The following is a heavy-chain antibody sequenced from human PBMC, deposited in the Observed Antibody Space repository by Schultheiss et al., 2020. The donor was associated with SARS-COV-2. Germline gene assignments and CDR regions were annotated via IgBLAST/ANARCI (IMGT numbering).Heavy chain of an antibody. Sequence: GGSLRLSCAASGFTVSSNYMSWVRQAPGKGLEWVSVMYRGGTTFYADSVKDRFTVSRDNSTNTVYLQMNRLSAEDTAVYYCARDNWCSGGSCSNYYGVDVWGQGTTVQYYGMDVWGQGTTVTVSS. CDR2: MYRGGTT. D-gene: IGHD2-15*01. CDR1: GFTVSSNY. V-gene: IGHV3-66*01. CDR3: ARDNWCSGGSCSNYYGVDVWGQGTTVQYYGMDV. J-gene: IGHJ6*02.